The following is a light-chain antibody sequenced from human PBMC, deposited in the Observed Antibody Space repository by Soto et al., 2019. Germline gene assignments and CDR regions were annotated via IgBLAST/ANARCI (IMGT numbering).Light chain of an antibody. CDR2: GES. CDR3: QKHDILPIT. CDR1: QSFSSTY. Sequence: VLTQSPGTLSLSPGDSATLSCRDSQSFSSTYLAWYQQKTGQAPRILIYGESSRATGIPNRFSGSGSGTDLNLTISRLEPEDFALYYCQKHDILPITCGQGTRLEIK. J-gene: IGKJ5*01. V-gene: IGKV3-20*01.